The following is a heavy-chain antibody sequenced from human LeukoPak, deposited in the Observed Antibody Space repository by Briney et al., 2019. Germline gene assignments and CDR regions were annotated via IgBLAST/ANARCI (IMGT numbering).Heavy chain of an antibody. J-gene: IGHJ4*02. V-gene: IGHV3-30*02. CDR1: GFTFSSYG. Sequence: GGSLRLPCAASGFTFSSYGMHWVRQAPGKGLEWVAFIRYDGSNKYYADSVKGRFTISRDNSKNTLYLQMNSLRVEDTALYYCARAPLWGSVGASYFDYWGQGTLVTVSS. CDR3: ARAPLWGSVGASYFDY. D-gene: IGHD1-26*01. CDR2: IRYDGSNK.